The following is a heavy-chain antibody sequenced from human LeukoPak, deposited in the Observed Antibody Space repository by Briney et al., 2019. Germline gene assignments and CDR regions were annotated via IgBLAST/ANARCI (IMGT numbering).Heavy chain of an antibody. V-gene: IGHV4-39*07. D-gene: IGHD3-22*01. CDR2: IYYSGST. J-gene: IGHJ4*02. CDR3: AREPSSTNYYDSSGYYSGNY. CDR1: GGFISSYY. Sequence: SETLSLTCTVSGGFISSYYWGWIRQPPGKGLEWIGSIYYSGSTYYNPSLKSRVTISVDTSKNQFSLKLSSVTAADTAVYYCAREPSSTNYYDSSGYYSGNYWGQGTLVTVSS.